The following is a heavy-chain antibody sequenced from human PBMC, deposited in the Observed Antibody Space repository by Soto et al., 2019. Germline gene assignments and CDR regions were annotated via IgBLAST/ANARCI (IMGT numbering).Heavy chain of an antibody. V-gene: IGHV3-53*01. D-gene: IGHD1-26*01. Sequence: PGGSLRLSCAASGFTVSSNYMSWVRQAPGKGLEWVSIIYSDDSAYYADSVKGRFTISRDNSKNTPDLQMNSLRAEDTAVYYCARGGSGTDGYYFEYWGQGTLVTVSS. CDR3: ARGGSGTDGYYFEY. CDR2: IYSDDSA. J-gene: IGHJ4*02. CDR1: GFTVSSNY.